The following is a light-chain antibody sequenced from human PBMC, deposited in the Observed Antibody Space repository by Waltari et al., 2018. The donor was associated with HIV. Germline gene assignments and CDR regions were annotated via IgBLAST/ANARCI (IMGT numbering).Light chain of an antibody. CDR1: SPHIGAGYD. Sequence: QSVLTQPPSVSGAPGQRVTIPCTGSSPHIGAGYDVHWYQQLPGTAPNVGIYGYNTLSSAVPDRVSGSKPGPSATAASLTIAGLQAEDEADYYCPSYDSSLSAYVFGTGTNVAVL. J-gene: IGLJ1*01. V-gene: IGLV1-40*01. CDR3: PSYDSSLSAYV. CDR2: GYN.